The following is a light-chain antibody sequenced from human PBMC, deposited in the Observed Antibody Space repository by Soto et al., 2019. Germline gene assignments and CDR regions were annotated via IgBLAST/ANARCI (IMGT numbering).Light chain of an antibody. CDR2: GAS. CDR3: PQSYSTSWT. CDR1: QSISTY. V-gene: IGKV1-39*01. J-gene: IGKJ1*01. Sequence: DIQMTQSPSSLSASVGDRVTITCRARQSISTYLNWYQQKPGKAPKLLIYGASSLQSGVPSGFSGTGSGTDFTLTISSLQPADCATYYCPQSYSTSWTFGQGTKVALK.